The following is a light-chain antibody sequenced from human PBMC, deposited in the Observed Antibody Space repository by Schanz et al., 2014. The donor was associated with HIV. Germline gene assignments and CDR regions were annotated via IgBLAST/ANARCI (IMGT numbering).Light chain of an antibody. CDR1: ESISIW. CDR3: QQLDRSPLT. J-gene: IGKJ3*01. CDR2: KAS. Sequence: DIQMTQSPSTLSASVGDRVTITCRASESISIWLAWYQQKPGKAPKLLIYKASSLESGVPSRFSGSGSGTEFTLTISSLQPEDFAIYYCQQLDRSPLTFGPGTKVDIK. V-gene: IGKV1-5*03.